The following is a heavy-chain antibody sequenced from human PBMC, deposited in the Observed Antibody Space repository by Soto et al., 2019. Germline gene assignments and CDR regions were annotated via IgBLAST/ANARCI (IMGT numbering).Heavy chain of an antibody. CDR3: ARATHSIDK. D-gene: IGHD2-21*01. Sequence: GGSLRLSCAASGFTVSSYSMNWVRQAPGKGLEWIAYIRSSGSPIYYADSVRGRFTISRDSATNSLYLQMNSLRDDDTAVYYYARATHSIDKWGQGNLLTFSS. J-gene: IGHJ4*02. CDR2: IRSSGSPI. V-gene: IGHV3-48*02. CDR1: GFTVSSYS.